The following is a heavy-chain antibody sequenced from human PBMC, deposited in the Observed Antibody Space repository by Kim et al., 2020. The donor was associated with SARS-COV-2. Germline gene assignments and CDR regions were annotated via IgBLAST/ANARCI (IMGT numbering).Heavy chain of an antibody. J-gene: IGHJ5*02. CDR3: AKQAYGSGKGSPWFDP. CDR2: ISGSGGST. CDR1: GFTFSSYA. V-gene: IGHV3-23*01. Sequence: GGSLRLSCAASGFTFSSYAMSWVRQAPGKGLEWVSAISGSGGSTYYADSVKGRFTISRDNSKNTLYLQMNSLRAEDTAVYYCAKQAYGSGKGSPWFDPWGQGTLVTVSS. D-gene: IGHD3-10*01.